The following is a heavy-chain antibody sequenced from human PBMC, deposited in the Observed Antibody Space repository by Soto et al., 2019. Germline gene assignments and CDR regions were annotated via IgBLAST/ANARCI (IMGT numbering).Heavy chain of an antibody. Sequence: GASVKVSCKASGYTFTSYGISWVRQAPGQGLEWMGWISAYNGNTNYAQKLQGRVTMTTDTSTSTAYMELRSLRSDDTAVYYCAREGSITMVRGPYPRYYYYGMDVWGQGTTVTVSS. D-gene: IGHD3-10*01. CDR2: ISAYNGNT. V-gene: IGHV1-18*01. CDR3: AREGSITMVRGPYPRYYYYGMDV. CDR1: GYTFTSYG. J-gene: IGHJ6*02.